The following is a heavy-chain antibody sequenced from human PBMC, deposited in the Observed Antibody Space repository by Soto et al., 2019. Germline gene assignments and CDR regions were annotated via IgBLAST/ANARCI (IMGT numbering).Heavy chain of an antibody. CDR2: VYYTGST. Sequence: SETLSLTCTVSGNSISGTSSFWAWIRQPPGKNLEWIGSVYYTGSTYYNSSLKSRVSISIDTSKNQFSLSLISVTAADTAVYYCTRRVRSTGLLDYWGQGALVTVSS. CDR3: TRRVRSTGLLDY. J-gene: IGHJ4*02. CDR1: GNSISGTSSF. D-gene: IGHD4-4*01. V-gene: IGHV4-39*01.